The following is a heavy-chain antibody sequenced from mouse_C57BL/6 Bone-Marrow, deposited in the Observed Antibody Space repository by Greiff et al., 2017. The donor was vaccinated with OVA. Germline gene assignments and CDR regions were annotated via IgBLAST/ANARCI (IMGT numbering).Heavy chain of an antibody. D-gene: IGHD1-1*01. J-gene: IGHJ2*01. CDR3: ARRNLLRHCDY. V-gene: IGHV1-82*01. Sequence: VQLQQSGPELVKPGASVKISCKASGYAFSSSWMNWVKQRPGKGLEWIGRIYPGDGDTNYNGKFKGKATLTADKSSSTAYMQLSSLTSDDSAVDYCARRNLLRHCDYWGQGTTLTVSS. CDR2: IYPGDGDT. CDR1: GYAFSSSW.